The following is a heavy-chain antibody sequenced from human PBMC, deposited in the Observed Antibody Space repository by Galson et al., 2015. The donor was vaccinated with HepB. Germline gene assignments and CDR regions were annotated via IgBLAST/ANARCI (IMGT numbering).Heavy chain of an antibody. CDR2: IIPIFGAA. V-gene: IGHV1-69*13. Sequence: SVKVSCKASGGTFSSSAFSWVRQAPRQGLEWMGGIIPIFGAANSAQKFQGRVTIAADESTNTAYMELSSLSSEDTAVYYCATGAGSPGAFGKLDCWGQGTLVTVSS. D-gene: IGHD3-10*01. CDR1: GGTFSSSA. J-gene: IGHJ4*02. CDR3: ATGAGSPGAFGKLDC.